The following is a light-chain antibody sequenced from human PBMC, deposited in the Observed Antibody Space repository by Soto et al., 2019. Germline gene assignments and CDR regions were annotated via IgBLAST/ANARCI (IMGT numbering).Light chain of an antibody. CDR2: GAS. V-gene: IGKV3D-15*01. CDR1: QSVSSSY. J-gene: IGKJ5*01. CDR3: QQYNDWPPIT. Sequence: EIVMTQSPATLRLSTGEPATLPCRASQSVSSSYLAWYQQKPGQAPRLIFYGASSRATGIPDRFSGSGSGTDFTLTISSLQSEDFAVYYCQQYNDWPPITFGQGTRLEIK.